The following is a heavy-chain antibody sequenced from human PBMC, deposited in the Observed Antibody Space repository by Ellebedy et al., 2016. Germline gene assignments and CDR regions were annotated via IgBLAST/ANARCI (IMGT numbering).Heavy chain of an antibody. CDR2: MHHSGST. J-gene: IGHJ4*02. CDR1: GGSSSGYY. Sequence: SETLSLTCAVYGGSSSGYYWSWIRQPPGKGLEWIGEMHHSGSTNYIPSLKGRVTMSVDTSKNQFSLKLSSLTAADTAVYYCAREGDSQFYFDYWGQGSLVTVSS. V-gene: IGHV4-34*01. CDR3: AREGDSQFYFDY.